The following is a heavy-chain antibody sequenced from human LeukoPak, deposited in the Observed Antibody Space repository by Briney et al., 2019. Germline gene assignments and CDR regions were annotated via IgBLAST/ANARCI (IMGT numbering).Heavy chain of an antibody. J-gene: IGHJ4*02. V-gene: IGHV4-59*13. CDR2: IYHSGST. D-gene: IGHD4-17*01. CDR1: GGSFSGYY. Sequence: PSETLSLTCAVYGGSFSGYYWSWVRQPPGKGLEGIGYIYHSGSTNYNPSLTSRVSISSDTSKNQFSLELSSLTAADTAVYYCARLKATVSIHAYFDSWGQGTLVTVSS. CDR3: ARLKATVSIHAYFDS.